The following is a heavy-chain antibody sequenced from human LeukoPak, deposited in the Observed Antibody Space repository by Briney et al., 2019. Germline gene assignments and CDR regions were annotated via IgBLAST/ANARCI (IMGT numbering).Heavy chain of an antibody. CDR2: IYYSGST. Sequence: SETLSLTCTVSGGSISSYYWSWIRRPPGKGLEWIGYIYYSGSTNYNPSLKSRVTISVDTSKNQFSLKLSSVTAADTAVYYCARYTAITPGYFDYWGQGTLVTVSS. J-gene: IGHJ4*02. V-gene: IGHV4-59*01. D-gene: IGHD5-18*01. CDR1: GGSISSYY. CDR3: ARYTAITPGYFDY.